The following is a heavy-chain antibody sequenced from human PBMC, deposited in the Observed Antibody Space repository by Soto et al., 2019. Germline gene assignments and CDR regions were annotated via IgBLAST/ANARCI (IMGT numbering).Heavy chain of an antibody. CDR2: IRSKTYGGTT. CDR3: TRQMGYYYGLGSSASYYYYGMDV. Sequence: PGGSLRLSCPASGFTFGDYAMSWVRQAPGKGLEWVGSIRSKTYGGTTDYGASVKGRFTISRDDPKSIAYLQMNSLKTEDTAVYYCTRQMGYYYGLGSSASYYYYGMDVWGQGTTVTVSS. V-gene: IGHV3-49*04. D-gene: IGHD3-10*01. J-gene: IGHJ6*02. CDR1: GFTFGDYA.